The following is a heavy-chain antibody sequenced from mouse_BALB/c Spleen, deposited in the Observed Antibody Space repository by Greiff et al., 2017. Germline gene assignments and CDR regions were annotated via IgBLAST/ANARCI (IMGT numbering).Heavy chain of an antibody. D-gene: IGHD1-2*01. Sequence: EVKLQESGPGLVKPSQSLSLTCSVTGYSITSGYYWNWIRQFPGNKLEWMGYISYDGSNNYNPSLKNRISITRDTSKNQFFLKLNSVTTEDTATYYCAREGYYGYVGFAYWGQGTLVTVSA. CDR1: GYSITSGYY. CDR2: ISYDGSN. CDR3: AREGYYGYVGFAY. V-gene: IGHV3-6*02. J-gene: IGHJ3*01.